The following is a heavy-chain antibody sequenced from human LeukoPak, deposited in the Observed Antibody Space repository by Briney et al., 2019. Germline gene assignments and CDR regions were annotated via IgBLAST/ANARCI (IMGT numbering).Heavy chain of an antibody. Sequence: SETLSLTCTVSGDSISSYYWSWIRQPPGKGLEWIWYINYSGNTKYNPSLKSRVTISVDTSKNQFSLRLSSVTAADTAVYYCAREGRQDYVYFVYWGQGTLVTVSS. V-gene: IGHV4-59*01. CDR3: AREGRQDYVYFVY. D-gene: IGHD4-17*01. CDR2: INYSGNT. J-gene: IGHJ4*02. CDR1: GDSISSYY.